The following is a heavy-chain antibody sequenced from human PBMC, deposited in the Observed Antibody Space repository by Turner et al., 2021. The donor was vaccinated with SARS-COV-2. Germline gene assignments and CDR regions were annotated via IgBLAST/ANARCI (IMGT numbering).Heavy chain of an antibody. CDR3: THTPGFGSSDF. V-gene: IGHV2-5*01. Sequence: QITLKESGPTLVSRTQTLTLPCTFSGFPRTTRGAGVVGLRQPPDKALEWLALVYWNNEKRYSPSLNRRVTITKVTSKNQVVLTMTNLYPLDTATYFCTHTPGFGSSDFWGQGTLVTVSP. CDR2: VYWNNEK. D-gene: IGHD3-10*01. CDR1: GFPRTTRGAG. J-gene: IGHJ4*02.